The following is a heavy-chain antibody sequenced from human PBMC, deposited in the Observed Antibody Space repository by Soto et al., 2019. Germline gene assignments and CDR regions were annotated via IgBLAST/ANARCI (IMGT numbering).Heavy chain of an antibody. V-gene: IGHV3-66*01. CDR2: IYSGGST. Sequence: EVQLVESGGGLVQPGGSLRLSCAVSGVTVSSNYLGWVRQAPGTGLELVSVIYSGGSTLSADSVKSRFTLSRDEYKNMVGIQMNSLKAEDTAVYYCAARGVVLPAGTNALDVWGQGTMVTVSS. CDR1: GVTVSSNY. D-gene: IGHD2-2*01. J-gene: IGHJ3*01. CDR3: AARGVVLPAGTNALDV.